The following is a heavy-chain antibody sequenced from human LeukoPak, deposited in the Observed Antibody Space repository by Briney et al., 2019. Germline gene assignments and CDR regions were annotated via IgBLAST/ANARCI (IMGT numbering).Heavy chain of an antibody. V-gene: IGHV3-7*03. CDR2: IKQDGSET. Sequence: GGSLRLSCATSGFTFSNYWMTWVRKPPGKGLEWVANIKQDGSETNYADSVKGRFTISRDNAKNSVYLQMSSLRAEDTAVHYCAKARGSQRYCSSTSCYGGDYWGQGTLVTVSS. CDR3: AKARGSQRYCSSTSCYGGDY. J-gene: IGHJ4*02. CDR1: GFTFSNYW. D-gene: IGHD2-2*01.